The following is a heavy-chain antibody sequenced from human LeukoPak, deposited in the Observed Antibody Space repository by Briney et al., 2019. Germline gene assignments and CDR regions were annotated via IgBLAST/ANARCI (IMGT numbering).Heavy chain of an antibody. J-gene: IGHJ4*02. CDR2: VFHSGTT. Sequence: SETLSLTCAVSGFSISSGYYWGWIRQPPGKGLGWIGNVFHSGTTYYNPSLKSRVTISVDTSKNQFSLKLTSVTAADTAVYYCARITYDSSDYWGQGSLVTVSP. D-gene: IGHD3-22*01. CDR3: ARITYDSSDY. CDR1: GFSISSGYY. V-gene: IGHV4-38-2*01.